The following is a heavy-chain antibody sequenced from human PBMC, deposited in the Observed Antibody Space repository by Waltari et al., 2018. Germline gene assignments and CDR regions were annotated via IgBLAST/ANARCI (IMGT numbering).Heavy chain of an antibody. CDR3: ATSEGPLIYGYFDL. V-gene: IGHV1-69*12. Sequence: VQLVQSGAEVKKPGSSVKVSCKASGGTFSTYPISWVRQAPGHGLEWMGGLISSFGTPNYAQIFQDRISITADESTSTAYLELDRLRPEDTAVYYCATSEGPLIYGYFDLWGQGTLVTVSS. J-gene: IGHJ5*02. CDR2: LISSFGTP. D-gene: IGHD6-25*01. CDR1: GGTFSTYP.